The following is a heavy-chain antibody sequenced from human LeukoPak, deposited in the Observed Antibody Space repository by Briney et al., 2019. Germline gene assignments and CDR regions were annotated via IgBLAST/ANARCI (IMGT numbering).Heavy chain of an antibody. J-gene: IGHJ4*02. CDR1: GFTFDDYA. D-gene: IGHD3-3*01. CDR3: ARVLGGGYYDFWSGYYAFDY. V-gene: IGHV3-9*01. CDR2: ISWNSGSI. Sequence: GGSLRLFCAASGFTFDDYAMHWVRQAPGKGLEWVSGISWNSGSIGYADSVKGRFTISRDNAKNSLYLQMSSLRAEDTALYYCARVLGGGYYDFWSGYYAFDYWGQGTLVTVSS.